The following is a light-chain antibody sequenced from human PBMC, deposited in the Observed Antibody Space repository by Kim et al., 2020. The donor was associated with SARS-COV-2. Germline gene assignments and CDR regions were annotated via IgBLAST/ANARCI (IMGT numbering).Light chain of an antibody. Sequence: SASVGDRVTIRCRASEDTGTLLAWYQQKPGKAPKLLLYEASLLETGVPSRFSGSGFGTGFTLTISSLQPDDFATYYCQHYSRFPYTFGQGTKLEI. CDR3: QHYSRFPYT. CDR2: EAS. CDR1: EDTGTL. J-gene: IGKJ2*01. V-gene: IGKV1-5*03.